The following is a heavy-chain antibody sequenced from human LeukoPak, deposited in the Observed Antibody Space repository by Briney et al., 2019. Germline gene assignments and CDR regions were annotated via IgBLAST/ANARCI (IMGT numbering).Heavy chain of an antibody. D-gene: IGHD3-22*01. CDR3: ARRPYSDTSGRLSDV. Sequence: GGSLSLSCAASGFAFSSYNMDWVRQAPGKGLEWISYIGSSGSPTHYADSVGGRFTISRDNAKNSLYLQMNSLRDEDTAVYFCARRPYSDTSGRLSDVWGQGTTVTVSS. J-gene: IGHJ6*02. V-gene: IGHV3-48*02. CDR2: IGSSGSPT. CDR1: GFAFSSYN.